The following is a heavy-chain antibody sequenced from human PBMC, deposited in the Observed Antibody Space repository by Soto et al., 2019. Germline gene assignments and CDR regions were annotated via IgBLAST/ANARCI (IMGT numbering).Heavy chain of an antibody. Sequence: SETLSRTYRVAQGTLTRGDHCWRWVRQSPGKGLEWLGYIYYSGSHYYNPSLKGRVMMTIDTSKHQFSLNLSSVTAAATAMFCCGRGQTAIDVWGQGTTVLGSS. J-gene: IGHJ6*02. V-gene: IGHV4-30-4*01. CDR1: QGTLTRGDHC. CDR2: IYYSGSH. D-gene: IGHD5-18*01. CDR3: GRGQTAIDV.